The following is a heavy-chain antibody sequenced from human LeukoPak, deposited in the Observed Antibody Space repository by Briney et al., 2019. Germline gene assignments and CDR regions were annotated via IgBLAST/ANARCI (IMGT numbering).Heavy chain of an antibody. CDR3: AKDTPLLNYDFWSGGFDY. V-gene: IGHV3-7*01. D-gene: IGHD3-3*01. CDR1: GFTFSSYW. J-gene: IGHJ4*02. Sequence: PGGSLRLSCAASGFTFSSYWMSWVRQAPGKGLEWVANIKQDGSEKYYVDSVKGRFTISRDNAKNSLYLQMNSLRAEDTAVYYCAKDTPLLNYDFWSGGFDYWGQGTLVTVSS. CDR2: IKQDGSEK.